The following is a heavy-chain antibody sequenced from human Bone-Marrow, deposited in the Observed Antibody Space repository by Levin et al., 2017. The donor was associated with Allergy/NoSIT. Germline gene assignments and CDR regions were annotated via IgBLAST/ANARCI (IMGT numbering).Heavy chain of an antibody. CDR3: ATDLSLGTGNQYFGYYGIDV. CDR1: GFTFNNAW. D-gene: IGHD1-14*01. CDR2: IKSKIDGETR. J-gene: IGHJ6*02. Sequence: GGSLRLSCTVSGFTFNNAWMSWVRQAPGKGLEWVGRIKSKIDGETRDYATPVQGRFIISRDDSRKMLFLEMNSLRTEDTAVYYCATDLSLGTGNQYFGYYGIDVWGQGTTVTVSS. V-gene: IGHV3-15*01.